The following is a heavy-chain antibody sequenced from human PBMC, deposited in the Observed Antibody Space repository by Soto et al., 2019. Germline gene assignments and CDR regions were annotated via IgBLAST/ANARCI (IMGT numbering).Heavy chain of an antibody. Sequence: GESLKISCEGPGYSFTTYWIGWVRKMPGKGLEWMGIIYPGDSDTRYSPSFQGQVTISADKSISTAYLQWSSLKASDTAVYYCARAHDYDLGFMDVWGQGTTVTVS. V-gene: IGHV5-51*01. J-gene: IGHJ6*02. CDR2: IYPGDSDT. CDR3: ARAHDYDLGFMDV. CDR1: GYSFTTYW. D-gene: IGHD4-17*01.